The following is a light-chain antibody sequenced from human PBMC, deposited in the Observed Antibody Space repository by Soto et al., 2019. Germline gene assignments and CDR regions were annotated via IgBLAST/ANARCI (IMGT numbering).Light chain of an antibody. CDR1: QSISIN. CDR2: AGS. J-gene: IGKJ2*01. Sequence: EIVLTQSPGTLSVSPGDRVTLSCRASQSISINLAWYQHKPGQAPRLLIHAGSTRATGIPARISGSGSGTEFTLTISSLQSEDFAVYYCQQYNSYSVYTFGQGTKLEIK. CDR3: QQYNSYSVYT. V-gene: IGKV3D-15*01.